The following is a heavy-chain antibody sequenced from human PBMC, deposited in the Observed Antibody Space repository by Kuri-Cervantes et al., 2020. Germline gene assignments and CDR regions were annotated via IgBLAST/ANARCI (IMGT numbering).Heavy chain of an antibody. Sequence: GGSLRLSFAASGLTFSNAGMSWVRQAPGKGLEWIGRIYSKTDGGTTDYAAPVKGRFTTSRDNAKNSLYLQMNSLRAEDTAVYYCARDRGIVDVSTDYYMDVWGKGTTVTVSS. J-gene: IGHJ6*03. CDR2: IYSKTDGGTT. CDR1: GLTFSNAG. D-gene: IGHD2-15*01. CDR3: ARDRGIVDVSTDYYMDV. V-gene: IGHV3-15*01.